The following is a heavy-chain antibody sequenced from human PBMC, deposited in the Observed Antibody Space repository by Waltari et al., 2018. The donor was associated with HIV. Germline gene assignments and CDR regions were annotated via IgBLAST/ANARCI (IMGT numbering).Heavy chain of an antibody. Sequence: QVQLVESGGGVVQPGKSLRLSCAASGFTFSNFGIHWVRQAPGKGLEWVAIISFDGRNEYYASSVKGRFTISRDNSKNTVYLQMNSLRADDTAVYYCAKEGWELLQFGYYFDYWGQGTLVTVSS. D-gene: IGHD1-26*01. CDR3: AKEGWELLQFGYYFDY. CDR1: GFTFSNFG. V-gene: IGHV3-30*18. CDR2: ISFDGRNE. J-gene: IGHJ4*02.